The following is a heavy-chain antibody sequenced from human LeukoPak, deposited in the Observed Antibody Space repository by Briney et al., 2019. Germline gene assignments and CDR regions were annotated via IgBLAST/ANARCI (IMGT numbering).Heavy chain of an antibody. J-gene: IGHJ4*02. CDR1: GGSFSGYY. CDR2: ISYSGST. CDR3: ARTSSSGLVGGYYFDY. D-gene: IGHD6-19*01. V-gene: IGHV4-59*08. Sequence: SETLSLTCAVYGGSFSGYYWSWIRQPPGKGLEWIGYISYSGSTNYNPSLRSRVTISVDTSKNQFSLKLSSVTAADTAVYYCARTSSSGLVGGYYFDYWGQGTLVTVSS.